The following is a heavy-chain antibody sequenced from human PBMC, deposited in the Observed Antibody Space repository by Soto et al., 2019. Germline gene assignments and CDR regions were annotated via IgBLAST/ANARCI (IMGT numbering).Heavy chain of an antibody. V-gene: IGHV3-23*01. CDR2: ISGSGGST. CDR3: AKDPPRSIVVVVAAWIQH. CDR1: GFTFSSYA. J-gene: IGHJ1*01. Sequence: GGSLRLSCAASGFTFSSYAMSWVRQAPGKGLEWVSAISGSGGSTYYADSVKGRFTISRDNSKNTLYLQMNSLRAEDTAVYYCAKDPPRSIVVVVAAWIQHRGQGTLVTVSS. D-gene: IGHD2-15*01.